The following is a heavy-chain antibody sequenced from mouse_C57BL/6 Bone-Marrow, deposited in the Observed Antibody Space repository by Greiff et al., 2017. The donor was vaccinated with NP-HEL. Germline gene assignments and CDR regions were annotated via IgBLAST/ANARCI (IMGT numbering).Heavy chain of an antibody. D-gene: IGHD3-2*02. Sequence: QVQLQQPGAELVKPGASVKLSCKASGYTFTSYWMHWVKQRPGQGLEWIGMIHPNSGSTNYNEKFKSKATLTVDKPSSTAYMQLSSLTSEDSAVYYCARGGDSSGYGNFFAYWGQGTLVTVSA. CDR3: ARGGDSSGYGNFFAY. V-gene: IGHV1-64*01. J-gene: IGHJ3*01. CDR1: GYTFTSYW. CDR2: IHPNSGST.